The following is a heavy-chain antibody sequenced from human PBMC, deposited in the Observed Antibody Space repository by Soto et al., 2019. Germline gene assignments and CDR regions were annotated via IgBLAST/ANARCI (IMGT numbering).Heavy chain of an antibody. D-gene: IGHD3-10*01. CDR2: IYHSGSP. V-gene: IGHV4-39*01. Sequence: SETLSLTCIVSGGSISSSNFYWAWTRQPPGKGLEWIGTIYHSGSPYYNPSLKSRVTISVDTSNNQFSLKLRSVTAADTALYFCARWGFGRNSRTFEYWGQGTLVTVSS. CDR1: GGSISSSNFY. J-gene: IGHJ4*02. CDR3: ARWGFGRNSRTFEY.